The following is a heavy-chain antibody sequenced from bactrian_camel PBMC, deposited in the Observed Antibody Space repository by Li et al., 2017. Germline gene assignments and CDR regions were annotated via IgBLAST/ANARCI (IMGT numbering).Heavy chain of an antibody. D-gene: IGHD4*01. J-gene: IGHJ6*01. CDR1: GYSVSRYC. CDR3: AAGDVEVDSDYDVAEQDFGY. Sequence: HVQLVESGGGSVQVGGSLRLSCVISGYSVSRYCMGWFRQAPEKERESVAIRGNDGRRSYADSVEGRFTISRDNSKNTLYLQMNNLQPEDTAMYYCAAGDVEVDSDYDVAEQDFGYWGQGTQVTVS. CDR2: RGNDGRR. V-gene: IGHV3S68*01.